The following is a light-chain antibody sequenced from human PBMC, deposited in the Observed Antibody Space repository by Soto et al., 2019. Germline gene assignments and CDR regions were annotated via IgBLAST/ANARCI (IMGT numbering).Light chain of an antibody. J-gene: IGKJ1*01. CDR1: QSVSSN. Sequence: EIVMTQSPGTLSVSPGERATLSCRASQSVSSNLAWYQQKPGQAPRLLIYDASTRATGIPARFSGSGSGTEFTLTISSLQSEDFAVYYCQQYNNWLTWTFGQGTKVEIK. CDR3: QQYNNWLTWT. V-gene: IGKV3-15*01. CDR2: DAS.